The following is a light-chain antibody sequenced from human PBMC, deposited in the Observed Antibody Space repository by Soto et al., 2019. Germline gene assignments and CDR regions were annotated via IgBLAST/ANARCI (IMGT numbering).Light chain of an antibody. Sequence: IVLTQSPGTLSLSPGERATLSCRASHTIISSYLAWYQQKPGQAPRLLMYGISRRATGIPDRFSGSGSGTDFTLTISRLEPEDFAVYYCQQYGSSPRKFGQGTKVDIK. V-gene: IGKV3-20*01. CDR1: HTIISSY. CDR3: QQYGSSPRK. J-gene: IGKJ1*01. CDR2: GIS.